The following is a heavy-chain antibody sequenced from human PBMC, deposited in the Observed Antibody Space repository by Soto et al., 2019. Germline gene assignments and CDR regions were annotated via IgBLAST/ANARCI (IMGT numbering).Heavy chain of an antibody. Sequence: SETLSLTCTVSVDSIISYYWTWIRQPPGKGLEWIGFIYYTGSTTYNPSLKSRVIISVATSKNQFSLKLSSVTAADTAVYYCACRPTGALPYFDSWGQGTLVTVSS. J-gene: IGHJ4*02. CDR1: VDSIISYY. V-gene: IGHV4-59*08. CDR2: IYYTGST. D-gene: IGHD6-6*01. CDR3: ACRPTGALPYFDS.